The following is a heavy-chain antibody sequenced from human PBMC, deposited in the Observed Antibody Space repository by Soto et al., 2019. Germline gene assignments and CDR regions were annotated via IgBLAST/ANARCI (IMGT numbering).Heavy chain of an antibody. CDR1: GGSISNTNSY. CDR2: IYYSDTT. J-gene: IGHJ6*02. Sequence: SETLSLTCTVSGGSISNTNSYWGWIRQPPGKGLEWIGTIYYSDTTSYNPSLKSRVTISVDTSKNQFSLKLSSATATDTAVYYCARHLAGSRSYVYNGMDVWGQGTTVT. V-gene: IGHV4-39*01. D-gene: IGHD3-10*01. CDR3: ARHLAGSRSYVYNGMDV.